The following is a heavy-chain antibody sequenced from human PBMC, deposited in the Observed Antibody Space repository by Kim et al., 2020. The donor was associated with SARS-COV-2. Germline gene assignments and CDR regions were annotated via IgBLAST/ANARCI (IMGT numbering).Heavy chain of an antibody. D-gene: IGHD3-10*01. Sequence: YADTVKGRFTVSGDKCKNKLYMQINSQRGEDTAVYYCAKDKGITQGWFDAWGQGTLVTVSS. V-gene: IGHV3-23*01. J-gene: IGHJ5*02. CDR3: AKDKGITQGWFDA.